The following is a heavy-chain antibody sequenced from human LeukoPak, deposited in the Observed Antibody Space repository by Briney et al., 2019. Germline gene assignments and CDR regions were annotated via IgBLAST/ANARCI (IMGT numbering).Heavy chain of an antibody. Sequence: SETLSLTCTVSGGSISSSDHYWVWIRQSPGMGLEGIGSIYYSGNTYYNPSLKSRVTISVDTSKNQFSLKLRSVTAADTAVYYCARQRRWIQQIWGQGTLVTVSS. CDR2: IYYSGNT. CDR3: ARQRRWIQQI. J-gene: IGHJ4*02. CDR1: GGSISSSDHY. D-gene: IGHD5-24*01. V-gene: IGHV4-39*01.